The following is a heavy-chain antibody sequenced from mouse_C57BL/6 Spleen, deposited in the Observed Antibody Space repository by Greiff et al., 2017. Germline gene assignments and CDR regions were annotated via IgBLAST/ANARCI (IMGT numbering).Heavy chain of an antibody. CDR1: GYTFPSSW. CDR2: IDPSDSYT. D-gene: IGHD1-1*01. J-gene: IGHJ2*01. Sequence: QVQLKQPGAELVRPGTSVKLSCKASGYTFPSSWMHWVKQRPGQGLEWIGVIDPSDSYTNSNQKFKGKATLTVDASSSTAYMQLSSLTSEDSAVYYCARENGSSVDYWGQGTTLTVSS. V-gene: IGHV1-59*01. CDR3: ARENGSSVDY.